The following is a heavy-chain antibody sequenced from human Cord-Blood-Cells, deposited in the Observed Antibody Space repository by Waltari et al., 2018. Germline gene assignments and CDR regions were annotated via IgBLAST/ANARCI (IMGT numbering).Heavy chain of an antibody. CDR1: GYTFTGYY. CDR3: ALGVPGGWDPTSASKDYYGMDV. CDR2: INPNSGGT. D-gene: IGHD1-26*01. V-gene: IGHV1-2*04. Sequence: QVQLVQSGAEVKKPGASVKVSCKASGYTFTGYYMHWVRQAPGQGLEWMGWINPNSGGTNYAQKFQGWVTMTRDTSISTAYMELSRLRSDDTAVYYCALGVPGGWDPTSASKDYYGMDVWGQGTTVTVSS. J-gene: IGHJ6*02.